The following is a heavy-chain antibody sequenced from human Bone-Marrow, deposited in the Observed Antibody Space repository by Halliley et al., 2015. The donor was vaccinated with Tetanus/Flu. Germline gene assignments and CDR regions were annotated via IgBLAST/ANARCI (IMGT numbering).Heavy chain of an antibody. D-gene: IGHD3-16*02. CDR3: AREDYDYVWGSYLHY. Sequence: TLSLTCTVSGGFDSTYYWSWIRQPPGKGLEWIGYINYSGSTNYNPSLKSRVTISEDTSKNQFSLKLSSVTAADTAVYYCAREDYDYVWGSYLHYWGQGTLVTVSS. CDR1: GGFDSTYY. CDR2: INYSGST. J-gene: IGHJ4*02. V-gene: IGHV4-59*02.